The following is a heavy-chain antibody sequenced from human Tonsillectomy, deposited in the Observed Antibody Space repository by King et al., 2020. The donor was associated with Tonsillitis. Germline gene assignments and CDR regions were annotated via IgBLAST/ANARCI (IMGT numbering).Heavy chain of an antibody. CDR3: VREGGVATPVTDY. CDR1: GYSISSGYY. CDR2: VFHSGST. Sequence: QLQESGPGLVKPSETLSLTCDVSGYSISSGYYWAWIRRPPGKGLGGIGNVFHSGSTNYNPSLKSRVTVSVDSSKNQFSLNLSSVTAADTAVYYCVREGGVATPVTDYWGQGTMVTVSS. J-gene: IGHJ4*02. D-gene: IGHD2-8*02. V-gene: IGHV4-38-2*02.